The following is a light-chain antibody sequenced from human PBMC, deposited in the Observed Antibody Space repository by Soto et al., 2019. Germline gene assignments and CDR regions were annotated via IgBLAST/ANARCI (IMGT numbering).Light chain of an antibody. CDR3: QSYDSSLSGWV. CDR2: GNS. V-gene: IGLV1-40*01. J-gene: IGLJ3*02. Sequence: QSVLTQPPSVSGAPGQRVTISCTGSSSNIGAGYDVHWYQQLPGTAPKLLIYGNSNRPSRDPDRFSGSKSGTSASLAITGLRAEDEADYYCQSYDSSLSGWVFGGGTKLTVL. CDR1: SSNIGAGYD.